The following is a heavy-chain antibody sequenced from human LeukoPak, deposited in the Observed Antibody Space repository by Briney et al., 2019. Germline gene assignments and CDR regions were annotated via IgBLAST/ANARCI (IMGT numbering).Heavy chain of an antibody. Sequence: GGSLRLSCAASGFTFSSYAMSWVRQAPGKGLEWVSAISGSGGSTYYADSVKGWFTISRDNSKNTLYLQMNSLRAEDTAVYYCAKDPEGDYVFDYWGQGTLVTVSS. D-gene: IGHD4-17*01. CDR3: AKDPEGDYVFDY. V-gene: IGHV3-23*01. CDR1: GFTFSSYA. CDR2: ISGSGGST. J-gene: IGHJ4*02.